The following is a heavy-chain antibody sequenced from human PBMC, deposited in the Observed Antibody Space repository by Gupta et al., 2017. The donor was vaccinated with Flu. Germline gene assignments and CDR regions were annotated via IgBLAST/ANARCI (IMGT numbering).Heavy chain of an antibody. CDR3: AKDRWGYCSGSTCYFDAFDI. V-gene: IGHV3-23*01. CDR2: ISGVGGST. D-gene: IGHD2-2*01. J-gene: IGHJ3*02. Sequence: LGCASVISGVGGSTYYPDSVKGRFTISRDNSKNTLYLQMSSLRVEDTAVYYCAKDRWGYCSGSTCYFDAFDIWGQGTMVTVSS.